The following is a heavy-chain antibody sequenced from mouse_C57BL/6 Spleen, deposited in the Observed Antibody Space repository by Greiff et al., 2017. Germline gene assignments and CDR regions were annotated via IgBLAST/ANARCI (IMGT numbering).Heavy chain of an antibody. CDR1: GYTFTSYW. Sequence: VQLQQPGAELVMPGASVKLFCKASGYTFTSYWMHWVKQRPGQGLEWIGEIDPSDSYTNYNQKFKGKSTLTVDKSSTTAYMQLSSLTSEDSAVYYCAVITTVVNWGQGTTLTVSS. V-gene: IGHV1-69*01. D-gene: IGHD1-1*01. J-gene: IGHJ2*01. CDR3: AVITTVVN. CDR2: IDPSDSYT.